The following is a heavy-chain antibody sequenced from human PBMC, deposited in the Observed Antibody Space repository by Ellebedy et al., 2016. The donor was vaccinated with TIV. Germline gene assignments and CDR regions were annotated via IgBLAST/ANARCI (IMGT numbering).Heavy chain of an antibody. D-gene: IGHD6-19*01. Sequence: GESLKISCGTSGFTFSNYWMTWVRQAPGKGLEWVANIKQDGSEKYYVDSVKGRFSISRDNTKNSLYLQMNSLTDEDTAVYYCARDQWLGRAYYFDYWGQGTLVTVSS. CDR1: GFTFSNYW. J-gene: IGHJ4*01. CDR2: IKQDGSEK. CDR3: ARDQWLGRAYYFDY. V-gene: IGHV3-7*01.